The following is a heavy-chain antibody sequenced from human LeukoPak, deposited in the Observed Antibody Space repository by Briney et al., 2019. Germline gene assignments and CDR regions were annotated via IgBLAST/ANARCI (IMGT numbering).Heavy chain of an antibody. V-gene: IGHV3-21*01. J-gene: IGHJ4*02. CDR3: AREKVSFGWSGYRHDYFDY. CDR2: ISASSGYM. CDR1: GFTFSSYS. Sequence: RSGGSLRLSCAVSGFTFSSYSMNWVRQAPGKGLEWVSSISASSGYMFYADSVKGRFTISRDNAKNSLYLQMNSLRAEDTAVYYCAREKVSFGWSGYRHDYFDYWGQGTLVTVSS. D-gene: IGHD3-3*01.